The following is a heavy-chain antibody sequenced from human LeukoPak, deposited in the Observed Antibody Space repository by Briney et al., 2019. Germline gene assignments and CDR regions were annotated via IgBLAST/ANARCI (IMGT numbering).Heavy chain of an antibody. J-gene: IGHJ4*02. CDR3: ASGYCSSTSCMGGFDY. CDR2: IYSGGST. V-gene: IGHV3-66*01. CDR1: GLTVSSNY. D-gene: IGHD2-2*01. Sequence: PGGSLRLSCAASGLTVSSNYMSWVRQAPGKGLECVSVIYSGGSTYYADSVKGRFTISRDNSKNTLYLQMNSLRAEDTAVYYCASGYCSSTSCMGGFDYWGQGTLVTVSS.